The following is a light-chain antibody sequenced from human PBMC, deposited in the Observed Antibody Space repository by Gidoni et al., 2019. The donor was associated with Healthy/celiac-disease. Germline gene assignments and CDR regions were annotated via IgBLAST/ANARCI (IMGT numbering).Light chain of an antibody. CDR2: SNN. Sequence: QSVLTQPPSASGTPGQRSTISCSGSSSNIGSNTVHWYQQLPGTAPKLLIYSNNQRPPGVPERFSGSKSGTSASLAISGLQSEDEADYYCGAWDDSLNGVVFGGGTKLTVL. J-gene: IGLJ2*01. CDR1: SSNIGSNT. CDR3: GAWDDSLNGVV. V-gene: IGLV1-44*01.